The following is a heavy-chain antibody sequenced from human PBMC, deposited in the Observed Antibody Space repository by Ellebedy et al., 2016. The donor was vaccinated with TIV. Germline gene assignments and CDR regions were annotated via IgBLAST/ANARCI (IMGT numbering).Heavy chain of an antibody. CDR2: IYYSGST. Sequence: GSLRLXXTVSGGSISSSSYYWSWIRQPPGKGLEWIGYIYYSGSTNYNPSLKSRVTISVDTSKNQFSLKLSSVTAADTAVYYCARLPYSSARIYFDYWGQGTLVTVSS. J-gene: IGHJ4*02. V-gene: IGHV4-61*05. CDR1: GGSISSSSYY. D-gene: IGHD2-15*01. CDR3: ARLPYSSARIYFDY.